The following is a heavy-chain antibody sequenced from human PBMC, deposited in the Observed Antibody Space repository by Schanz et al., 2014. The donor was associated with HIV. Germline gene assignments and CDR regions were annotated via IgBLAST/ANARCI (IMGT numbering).Heavy chain of an antibody. Sequence: DVQLVESGGGLEQPGGSLRLSCAASGFTFTNAWLSWVRQAPGKGLEWVANINHDGSVKGYLASVKGRVTISRDNAKNSLYLQMNSLRAEDTALYYCAKDNGGWLHPYGMDVWGQGTTVTVSS. CDR1: GFTFTNAW. CDR3: AKDNGGWLHPYGMDV. J-gene: IGHJ6*02. CDR2: INHDGSVK. D-gene: IGHD5-12*01. V-gene: IGHV3-7*03.